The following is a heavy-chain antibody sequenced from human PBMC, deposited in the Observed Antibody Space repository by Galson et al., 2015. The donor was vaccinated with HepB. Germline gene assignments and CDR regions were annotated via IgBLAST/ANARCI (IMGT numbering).Heavy chain of an antibody. V-gene: IGHV1-18*01. Sequence: SVKVSCKASGYNFTNGMSWVRQAPGQGLECMGWSSGDSGNTRYAEKFQGRVTMTTDTSTNTAYMDLRSLTSDDTAIYYCSTGHSSVWSFDFWGQGTLVTVSS. J-gene: IGHJ4*02. CDR2: SSGDSGNT. CDR3: STGHSSVWSFDF. CDR1: GYNFTNG. D-gene: IGHD6-19*01.